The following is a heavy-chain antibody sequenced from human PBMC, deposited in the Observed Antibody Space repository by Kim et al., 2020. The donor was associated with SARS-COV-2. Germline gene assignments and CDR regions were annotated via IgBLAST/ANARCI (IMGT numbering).Heavy chain of an antibody. V-gene: IGHV4-59*01. D-gene: IGHD4-17*01. Sequence: SETLSLTCTVSSGSISSYYWSWIRQPPGKGLEWIGYIYYSGSTNYNPSLKSRVTISVDTSKNQFSLKLSSVTAADTAVYYCARRYGAFDYWGQGTLVTVS. CDR2: IYYSGST. J-gene: IGHJ4*02. CDR3: ARRYGAFDY. CDR1: SGSISSYY.